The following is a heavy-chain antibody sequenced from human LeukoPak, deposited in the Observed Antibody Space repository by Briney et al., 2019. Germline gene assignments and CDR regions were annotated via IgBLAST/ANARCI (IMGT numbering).Heavy chain of an antibody. CDR1: GGSISSYY. CDR3: ARTDPGGAYYDFWSGYYPFDY. V-gene: IGHV4-4*07. J-gene: IGHJ4*02. Sequence: SETLSLTCTVSGGSISSYYWSWIRQPAGKGLEWIGRIYTSGSTNYNPSLKSRVTVSVDTSKNQFSLKLSSVTAADTAVYYCARTDPGGAYYDFWSGYYPFDYWGQGTLVTVSS. CDR2: IYTSGST. D-gene: IGHD3-3*01.